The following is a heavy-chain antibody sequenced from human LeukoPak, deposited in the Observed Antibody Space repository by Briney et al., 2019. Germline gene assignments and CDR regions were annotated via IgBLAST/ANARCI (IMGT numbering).Heavy chain of an antibody. CDR1: GYTFTSYA. CDR3: ARTAMIVVVITTQELAFDI. Sequence: ASVKVSCKASGYTFTSYAMHWVRQAPGQRLEWMGWINAGNGNTKYSQKFQGRVTITRDTSASTAYMELSSLRSEDTAVYYCARTAMIVVVITTQELAFDIWGQGTMVTVSS. CDR2: INAGNGNT. D-gene: IGHD3-22*01. V-gene: IGHV1-3*01. J-gene: IGHJ3*02.